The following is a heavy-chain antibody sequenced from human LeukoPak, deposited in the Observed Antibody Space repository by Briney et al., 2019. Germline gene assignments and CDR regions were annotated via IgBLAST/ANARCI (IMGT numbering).Heavy chain of an antibody. Sequence: PGGSLRLSCAASGSTFSSYGMHWVRQAPGKGLEWVAFIRYDGSNKYYADSVKGRFTISRDNSKNTLYLQMNSLRAEDTAVYYCAKDYRNYYGSGSYFTWGQGTLVTVSS. J-gene: IGHJ4*02. CDR1: GSTFSSYG. D-gene: IGHD3-10*01. V-gene: IGHV3-30*02. CDR2: IRYDGSNK. CDR3: AKDYRNYYGSGSYFT.